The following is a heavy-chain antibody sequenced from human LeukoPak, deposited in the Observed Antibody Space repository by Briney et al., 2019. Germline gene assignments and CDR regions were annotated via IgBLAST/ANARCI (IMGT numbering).Heavy chain of an antibody. CDR2: ISAYNGNT. J-gene: IGHJ4*02. CDR1: GYTFTGYY. Sequence: GASVKVSCKASGYTFTGYYMHWVRQAPGQGLEWVGWISAYNGNTNYAQKLQGRVTMTTDTSTSTAYMELRSLRSDDTAVYYCARDHLELPYYFDYWGQGTLVTVSS. V-gene: IGHV1-18*04. CDR3: ARDHLELPYYFDY. D-gene: IGHD1-7*01.